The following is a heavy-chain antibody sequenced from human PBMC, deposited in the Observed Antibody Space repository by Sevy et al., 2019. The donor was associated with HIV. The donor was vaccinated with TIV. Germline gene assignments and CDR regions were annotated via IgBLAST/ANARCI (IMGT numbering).Heavy chain of an antibody. D-gene: IGHD3-10*01. CDR1: QFNFDTYA. CDR3: ATNMVHAGAYDSYFNF. V-gene: IGHV3-33*01. J-gene: IGHJ4*02. Sequence: GGYLRLSCVASQFNFDTYAIHWVRQAPGKGLEWVAMIWYDGSSKDYAEPVKGRFAISRDNSQNTAFLQMNSLRAEDTGVYYCATNMVHAGAYDSYFNFWGQGSLVTVSS. CDR2: IWYDGSSK.